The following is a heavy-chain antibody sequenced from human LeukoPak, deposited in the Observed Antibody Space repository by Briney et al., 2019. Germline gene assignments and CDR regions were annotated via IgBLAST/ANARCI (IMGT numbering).Heavy chain of an antibody. D-gene: IGHD6-13*01. V-gene: IGHV3-23*01. CDR2: ISGLSERT. J-gene: IGHJ4*02. CDR3: ARGPASSWYG. CDR1: GFTFRSYA. Sequence: PGGSLRLSCEGSGFTFRSYAMSWVRQAPGKGLEWVSAISGLSERTYYADSVKGRFTISRDNSKNTLYLQMNSLRAEDTAVYYCARGPASSWYGWGQGTLVTVSS.